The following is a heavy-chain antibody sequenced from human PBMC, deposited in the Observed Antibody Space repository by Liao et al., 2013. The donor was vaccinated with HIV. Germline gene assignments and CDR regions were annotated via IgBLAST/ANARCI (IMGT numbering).Heavy chain of an antibody. CDR3: ARTDQYYDFWNGYENWFDP. V-gene: IGHV4-4*07. CDR2: IHTNGNA. CDR1: GGSISNFH. D-gene: IGHD3-3*01. J-gene: IGHJ5*02. Sequence: QIQLQESGPGLVKPSETLSLICKVSGGSISNFHGSWARQAAGKGLEWIGRIHTNGNANHNPSLESRLTLSVDSARNQFSLKLSSVTVADTAVYYCARTDQYYDFWNGYENWFDPWGQGTLVTVSS.